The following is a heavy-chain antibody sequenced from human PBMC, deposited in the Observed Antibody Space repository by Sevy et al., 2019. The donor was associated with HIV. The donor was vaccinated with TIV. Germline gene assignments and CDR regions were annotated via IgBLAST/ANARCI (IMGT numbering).Heavy chain of an antibody. CDR2: ISSDGGGT. Sequence: GRSLRLSCSASGFTFRNYAMNWVRQAPGKGLKYVSAISSDGGGTYYADSVRGRFTISRDNSKNTLYLQMRSLRVEDTAVYYCVKDPDYDFWRGDYGMDVWGQGTTVTVSS. J-gene: IGHJ6*02. V-gene: IGHV3-64D*06. D-gene: IGHD3-3*01. CDR1: GFTFRNYA. CDR3: VKDPDYDFWRGDYGMDV.